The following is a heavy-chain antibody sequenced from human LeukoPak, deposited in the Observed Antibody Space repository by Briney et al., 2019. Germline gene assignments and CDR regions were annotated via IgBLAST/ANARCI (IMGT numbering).Heavy chain of an antibody. CDR2: ISASGGIT. D-gene: IGHD3-10*01. Sequence: GGSLRLSCAASGFTFSSYWMSWVRQAPGKGLEWVSIISASGGITNYADSVKGRFTISRDNFKNTLLLQMNSLRVDDTAIYYCATESFHYWGQGTLVTVSS. CDR1: GFTFSSYW. V-gene: IGHV3-23*01. J-gene: IGHJ4*02. CDR3: ATESFHY.